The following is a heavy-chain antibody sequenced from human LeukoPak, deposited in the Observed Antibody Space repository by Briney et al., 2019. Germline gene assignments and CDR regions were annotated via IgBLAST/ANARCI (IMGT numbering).Heavy chain of an antibody. J-gene: IGHJ4*02. CDR3: ARGLGDIVVVPAAIDYFDY. CDR1: GGSFSGDY. D-gene: IGHD2-2*02. CDR2: INHSGST. V-gene: IGHV4-34*01. Sequence: SETLSLTCAVYGGSFSGDYWSWIRQPPGKGLEWIGEINHSGSTNYNPSLKSRVTISVDTSKNQFSLKLSSVTAADTAVYYCARGLGDIVVVPAAIDYFDYWGQGTLVTVSS.